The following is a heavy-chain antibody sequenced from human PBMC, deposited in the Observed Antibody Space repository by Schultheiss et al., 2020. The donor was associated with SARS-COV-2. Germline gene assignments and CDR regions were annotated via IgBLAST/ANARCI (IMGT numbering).Heavy chain of an antibody. Sequence: SVKVSCKASGGTFSSYTISWVRQAPGQGLEWMGRIIPILGIANYAQKFQGRVTITADKSTSTAYMELSSLRSEDTAVYYCARAPIGYCSSTSCYTFDYWGQGTLVTVSS. D-gene: IGHD2-2*01. CDR1: GGTFSSYT. V-gene: IGHV1-69*02. CDR2: IIPILGIA. CDR3: ARAPIGYCSSTSCYTFDY. J-gene: IGHJ4*02.